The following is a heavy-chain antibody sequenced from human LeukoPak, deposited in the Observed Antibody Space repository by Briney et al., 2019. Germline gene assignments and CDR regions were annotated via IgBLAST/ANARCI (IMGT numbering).Heavy chain of an antibody. Sequence: GASVKVSCKASGYTFTGYYMHWVRQAPGQGLEWMGWINPNSGGTNYAQKFQGRVTMTRDTSISTAYMELSRLRSDDTAVYYCASLLYCSSTSCFRAFDIWGQGTMVTVSS. V-gene: IGHV1-2*02. J-gene: IGHJ3*02. CDR1: GYTFTGYY. CDR2: INPNSGGT. CDR3: ASLLYCSSTSCFRAFDI. D-gene: IGHD2-2*01.